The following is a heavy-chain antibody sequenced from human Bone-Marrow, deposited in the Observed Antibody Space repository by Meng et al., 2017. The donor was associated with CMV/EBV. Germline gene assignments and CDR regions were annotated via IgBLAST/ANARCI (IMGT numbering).Heavy chain of an antibody. CDR2: ISAYNGNT. CDR3: ARGLVVVPAATTNYYYYGMDV. CDR1: GYTFTSYG. J-gene: IGHJ6*04. Sequence: ASVKVSCKASGYTFTSYGISWVRQAPGQGLEWMGWISAYNGNTNYAQKLQGRVTMTTDTSTSTAYMELRSLRSDDTAVYYCARGLVVVPAATTNYYYYGMDVWGKGTTVTVSS. D-gene: IGHD2-2*01. V-gene: IGHV1-18*04.